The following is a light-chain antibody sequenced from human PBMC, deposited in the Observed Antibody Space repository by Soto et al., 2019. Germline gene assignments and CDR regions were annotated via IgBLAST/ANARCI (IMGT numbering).Light chain of an antibody. Sequence: QSALAQPASVSGSPGQSITISCTGTSSDVGAYNFVSWYQHHPGKAPTLMIYGVSNRPSGVSNRFSGSKSGNTASLTISGLQAEDEADYYCISYTGSSTLGVFGGGTKVTVL. J-gene: IGLJ2*01. V-gene: IGLV2-14*03. CDR3: ISYTGSSTLGV. CDR1: SSDVGAYNF. CDR2: GVS.